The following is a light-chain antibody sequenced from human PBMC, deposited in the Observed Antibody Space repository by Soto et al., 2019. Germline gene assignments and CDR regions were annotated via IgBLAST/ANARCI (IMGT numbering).Light chain of an antibody. CDR1: QSIISY. Sequence: DIQMTQSPSSLSASVGDRVTITCRSGQSIISYLNWYQQKPGKAPQLLIYAAFSLQSGVPARFSGSVSGTDFTLSITNLQPEDSAIYYCQQTYSGPRTFGQGTKLEIK. V-gene: IGKV1-39*01. J-gene: IGKJ2*01. CDR3: QQTYSGPRT. CDR2: AAF.